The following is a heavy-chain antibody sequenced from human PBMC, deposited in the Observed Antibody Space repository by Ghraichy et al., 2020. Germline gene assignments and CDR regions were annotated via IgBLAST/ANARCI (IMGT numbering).Heavy chain of an antibody. J-gene: IGHJ1*01. CDR2: IRFDATED. CDR3: ARGFDSGDEPGLYH. Sequence: GGSLRLSCTASGFTFSTYVFYWVRQAPGKGLEWVAFIRFDATEDYYSESVKGRFTVSRDDSRNTIYLEMSGLRGNDTAVYYCARGFDSGDEPGLYHWGQGPL. D-gene: IGHD1-26*01. V-gene: IGHV3-30*02. CDR1: GFTFSTYV.